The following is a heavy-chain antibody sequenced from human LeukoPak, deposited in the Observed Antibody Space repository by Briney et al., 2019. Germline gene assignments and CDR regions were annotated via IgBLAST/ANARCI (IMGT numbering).Heavy chain of an antibody. D-gene: IGHD7-27*01. V-gene: IGHV4-39*01. CDR3: ARALGLYYYYYMDV. J-gene: IGHJ6*03. CDR2: IYYSGST. Sequence: SETLSLTCTVSGGSISSSSYYWGWIRQPPGKGLEWIGSIYYSGSTYYNPSLKSRVTISVDTSKNQFSLKLSSVTAADTAVYYCARALGLYYYYYMDVWGKGTTVTVSS. CDR1: GGSISSSSYY.